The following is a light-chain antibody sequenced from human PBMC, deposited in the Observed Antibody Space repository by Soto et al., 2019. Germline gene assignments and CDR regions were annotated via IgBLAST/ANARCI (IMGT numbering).Light chain of an antibody. CDR1: QSVSSN. V-gene: IGKV3-15*01. CDR3: QQYNDWPLA. Sequence: IVMTQSPATLSVSPGERATLSCRASQSVSSNLAWYQQKPGQTPRLLIYGVSTRATGIPARFSGGGSGTEFTLTISSLQSEDFAVYYCQQYNDWPLALGQGTRLEMK. CDR2: GVS. J-gene: IGKJ5*01.